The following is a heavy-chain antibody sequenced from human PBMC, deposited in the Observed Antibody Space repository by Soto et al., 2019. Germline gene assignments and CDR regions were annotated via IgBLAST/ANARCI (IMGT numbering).Heavy chain of an antibody. D-gene: IGHD2-15*01. Sequence: QVQLQESGPGLVKPSQTLSLICTVSGGSISSGGNYWSWIRQHPGKGLEWIGYIYYSGSTYYNPSLKSRVTISVDTSSNQSSLKLSSVTAADTAVYCCARMVAAAKGHFYYYGMDVWGQGTTVTVSS. CDR2: IYYSGST. J-gene: IGHJ6*02. V-gene: IGHV4-31*03. CDR1: GGSISSGGNY. CDR3: ARMVAAAKGHFYYYGMDV.